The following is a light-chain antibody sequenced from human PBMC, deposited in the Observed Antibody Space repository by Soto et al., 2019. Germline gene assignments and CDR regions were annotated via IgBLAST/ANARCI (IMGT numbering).Light chain of an antibody. V-gene: IGLV2-14*01. CDR3: SSYANTYNSV. Sequence: QSALTQPASVSGSPGQSITISCTGTSSDVGANNFVSWYQQHPGKAPKLLIYGVTNRPSGVSNRFSGSKSGNTASLSISGLQADDDGDYYCSSYANTYNSVFGGGTKLTVL. CDR1: SSDVGANNF. J-gene: IGLJ3*02. CDR2: GVT.